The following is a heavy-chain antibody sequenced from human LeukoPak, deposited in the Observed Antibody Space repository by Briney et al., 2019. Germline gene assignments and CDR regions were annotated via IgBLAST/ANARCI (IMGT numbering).Heavy chain of an antibody. CDR3: ARDRYGDYELYYFDY. CDR1: GFTFDDYA. D-gene: IGHD4-17*01. Sequence: PGGSLRLSCAASGFTFDDYAMHWVRQAPGKGLEWVSGISWNSGSIGYADSVKGRFTISRDNAKNSLYLQMNSLRAEDTALYYCARDRYGDYELYYFDYWGQGTLVTVSS. CDR2: ISWNSGSI. V-gene: IGHV3-9*01. J-gene: IGHJ4*02.